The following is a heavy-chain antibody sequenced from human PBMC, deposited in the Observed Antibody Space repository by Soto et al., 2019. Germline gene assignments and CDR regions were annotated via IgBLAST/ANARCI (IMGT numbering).Heavy chain of an antibody. CDR2: LIPVFGSP. CDR3: TRVLGYTFEPGKTRYYAMDV. J-gene: IGHJ6*02. CDR1: GGTFSKDA. D-gene: IGHD5-18*01. V-gene: IGHV1-69*01. Sequence: QVQLVQSGAEVKKPGSSVTVSCKTSGGTFSKDAINWVRQAPGQGLEWMGLLIPVFGSPIYAQKFQGRIRITAEESTSTAFMDLSRLRYEDTAVYYCTRVLGYTFEPGKTRYYAMDVWGQGTTVSVSS.